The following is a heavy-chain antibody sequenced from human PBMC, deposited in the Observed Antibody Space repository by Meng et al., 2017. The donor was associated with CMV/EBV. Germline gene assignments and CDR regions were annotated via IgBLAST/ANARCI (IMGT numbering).Heavy chain of an antibody. J-gene: IGHJ6*02. CDR1: GCPFRCYA. V-gene: IGHV3-30*04. Sequence: GESLMISCAASGCPFRCYAMQWVRPAPGKGLEGVAVISYEGSNKYYADSVKGRFTISRDNSKNTLYLQMNSLRAEDTAVYYCARESLSGFGELLWGVLGMDVWGQGTTVTVSS. D-gene: IGHD3-10*01. CDR2: ISYEGSNK. CDR3: ARESLSGFGELLWGVLGMDV.